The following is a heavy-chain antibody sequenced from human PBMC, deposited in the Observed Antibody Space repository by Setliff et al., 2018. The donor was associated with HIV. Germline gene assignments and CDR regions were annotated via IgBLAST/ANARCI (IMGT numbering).Heavy chain of an antibody. D-gene: IGHD2-15*01. CDR2: FYYTGSN. V-gene: IGHV4-31*03. J-gene: IGHJ4*02. CDR3: ARDDRCSGGCCYSY. CDR1: GGSISSPGYY. Sequence: SETLSLTCTVSGGSISSPGYYWSWIRQHPGKGLEWIGYFYYTGSNYYNPSLKSRVTISVDTSKNQFSLKLSSVAAADTAVYYCARDDRCSGGCCYSYWGQGALVTVSS.